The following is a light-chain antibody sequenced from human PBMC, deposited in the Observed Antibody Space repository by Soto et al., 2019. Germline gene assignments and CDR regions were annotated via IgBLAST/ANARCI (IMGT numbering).Light chain of an antibody. J-gene: IGKJ5*01. CDR1: QSVSNY. CDR2: DAS. V-gene: IGKV3-11*01. CDR3: QQRSNWPPIT. Sequence: EIVLTQSPATLSLSPGERATLSCRASQSVSNYLAWYQQKPGQAPRLLIYDASNRATGIPARFSGSGSGTDFTLTISSLESEEFAVYYCQQRSNWPPITFGQGTRLEIK.